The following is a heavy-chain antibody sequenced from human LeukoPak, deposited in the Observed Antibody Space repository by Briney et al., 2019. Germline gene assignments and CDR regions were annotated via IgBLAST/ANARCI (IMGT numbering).Heavy chain of an antibody. Sequence: KPSETLSLTCTVSGGSISSYYWSWIRRPPGKGLEWIGYIYYSGSTNYNPSLKSRVTISVDTSKNQFSLKLSSVTAADTAVYYCARDWGITMVRGVIHYFDYWGQGTLVTVSS. D-gene: IGHD3-10*01. CDR1: GGSISSYY. CDR3: ARDWGITMVRGVIHYFDY. J-gene: IGHJ4*02. V-gene: IGHV4-59*12. CDR2: IYYSGST.